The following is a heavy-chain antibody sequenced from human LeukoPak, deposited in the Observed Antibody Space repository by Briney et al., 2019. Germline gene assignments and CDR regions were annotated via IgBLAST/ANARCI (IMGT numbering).Heavy chain of an antibody. CDR2: ITPDGSGT. CDR3: ARDYSLWWLTN. J-gene: IGHJ4*02. V-gene: IGHV3-74*01. CDR1: GFTFSTHW. D-gene: IGHD2-21*01. Sequence: GGSLRLSCAASGFTFSTHWMHWVRQAPGKGLVWVSRITPDGSGTIYADSVKGRFTISRDNAKNTLYLQMNSLRAEDTAVYYCARDYSLWWLTNWGQGTLVTVSS.